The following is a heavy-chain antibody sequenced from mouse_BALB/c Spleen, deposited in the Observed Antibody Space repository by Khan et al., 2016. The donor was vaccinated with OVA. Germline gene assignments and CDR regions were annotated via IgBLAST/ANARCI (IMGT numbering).Heavy chain of an antibody. CDR1: GYTFTNYW. CDR3: TREGGDGYSFDY. D-gene: IGHD2-3*01. CDR2: IYPSDSYT. J-gene: IGHJ3*01. V-gene: IGHV1-69*02. Sequence: QVQLKESGTELVRPGASVKLSCKASGYTFTNYWINWVKQRPGQGLEWIGYIYPSDSYTNYHQKFKDKATLPVDKSSSTAYMQLSIPTSEDSAVYYCTREGGDGYSFDYWGQGTLVTVSA.